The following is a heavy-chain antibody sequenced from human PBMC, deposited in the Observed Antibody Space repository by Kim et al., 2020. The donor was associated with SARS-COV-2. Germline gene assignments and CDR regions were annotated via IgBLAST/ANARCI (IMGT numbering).Heavy chain of an antibody. CDR2: FDPEDGET. Sequence: ASVKVSCKVSGYTLTELSMHWVRQAPGKGLEWMGGFDPEDGETIYAQKFQGRVTMTEDTSTDTAYMELSSLRSEDTAVYYCATVKVDSSGYEQPFHYWGQGTLVTVSS. V-gene: IGHV1-24*01. J-gene: IGHJ4*02. D-gene: IGHD3-22*01. CDR1: GYTLTELS. CDR3: ATVKVDSSGYEQPFHY.